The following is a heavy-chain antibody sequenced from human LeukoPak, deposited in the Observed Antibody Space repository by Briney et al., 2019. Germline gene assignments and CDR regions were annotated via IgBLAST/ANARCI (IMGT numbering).Heavy chain of an antibody. J-gene: IGHJ4*02. CDR3: AKRPSETSVVTRFDT. Sequence: PGGSLRLSCAASGFTFSSYAMAWVRQAPGKGLEWVSVIGGSGDSTYYANSVKGRFTISRDNSKNTLYLQMNSLTAEDSAIYYCAKRPSETSVVTRFDTWGQGTLVTVSS. CDR2: IGGSGDST. CDR1: GFTFSSYA. V-gene: IGHV3-23*01. D-gene: IGHD4-23*01.